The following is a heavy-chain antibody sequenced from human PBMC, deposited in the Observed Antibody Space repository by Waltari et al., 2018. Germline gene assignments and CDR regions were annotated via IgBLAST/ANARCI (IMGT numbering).Heavy chain of an antibody. CDR1: GFTFRNYW. J-gene: IGHJ5*02. CDR3: SVSLNH. CDR2: IKQDGSES. Sequence: EVQLVESGGGLVQPGGSLRLSCAASGFTFRNYWMDWGRQAPGKGLEWVANIKQDGSESHYVDSVKGRFTISRDNAQNLLYLQINSLRDEDTAVYYCSVSLNHWGQGTLVTVSS. V-gene: IGHV3-7*01.